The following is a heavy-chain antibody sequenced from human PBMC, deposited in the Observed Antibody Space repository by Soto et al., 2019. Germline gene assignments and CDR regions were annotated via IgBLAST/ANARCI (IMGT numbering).Heavy chain of an antibody. D-gene: IGHD5-18*01. CDR2: ITPSGGST. CDR3: ERGKGGYCYGYLPLDY. V-gene: IGHV1-46*01. Sequence: QVPLVQSGAEVKKPGASVKVSCKASGYTFTSYYMHWVRQAHGQGLEWMGIITPSGGSTSHAQKFQCGVTMDTDTAKRTIDMGLSSERSEDMAVYYCERGKGGYCYGYLPLDYWGQGTLVTVSS. CDR1: GYTFTSYY. J-gene: IGHJ4*02.